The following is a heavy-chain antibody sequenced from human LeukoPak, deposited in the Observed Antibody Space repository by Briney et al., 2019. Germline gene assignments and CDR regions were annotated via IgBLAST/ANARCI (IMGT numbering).Heavy chain of an antibody. CDR3: ARDGGSSGPDAFDI. Sequence: QPGGSLRLSCAASGFTFSSYEMNWVRQAPGKGLEWVSYISSSGSTIYYADSVKGRFTISRDNAKNSLYLQMNSLRAKDTAVYYCARDGGSSGPDAFDIWGQGTMVTVSS. J-gene: IGHJ3*02. CDR2: ISSSGSTI. D-gene: IGHD3-22*01. V-gene: IGHV3-48*03. CDR1: GFTFSSYE.